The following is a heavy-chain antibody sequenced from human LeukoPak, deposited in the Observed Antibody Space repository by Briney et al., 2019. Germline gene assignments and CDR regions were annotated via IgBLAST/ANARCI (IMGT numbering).Heavy chain of an antibody. V-gene: IGHV3-23*01. J-gene: IGHJ6*03. CDR2: IFPSGGEI. CDR1: GFTFSTFA. D-gene: IGHD1-1*01. CDR3: ARDVLGSETTGMGYYYYMDV. Sequence: GGSLRLSCAASGFTFSTFAMIWVRQPPGKGLEWVSSIFPSGGEIHYADSVRGRFTISRDNSKSTLSLQMNSLRAEDTAVYYCARDVLGSETTGMGYYYYMDVWGKGTTVTISS.